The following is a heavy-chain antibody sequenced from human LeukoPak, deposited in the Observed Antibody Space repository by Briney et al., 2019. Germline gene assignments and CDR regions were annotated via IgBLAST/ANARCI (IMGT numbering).Heavy chain of an antibody. CDR1: GYTFTSYG. V-gene: IGHV1-18*01. J-gene: IGHJ4*02. D-gene: IGHD3-10*01. CDR3: ARDQVRYYYGSGSSSNFGY. Sequence: GASVKVSCKASGYTFTSYGISWLRQAPGQGLEWMGWISAYNGNTNYAQKLQGRVTMTTDTSTSTAYMELRSLRSDDTAVYYCARDQVRYYYGSGSSSNFGYWGQGTLVTVSS. CDR2: ISAYNGNT.